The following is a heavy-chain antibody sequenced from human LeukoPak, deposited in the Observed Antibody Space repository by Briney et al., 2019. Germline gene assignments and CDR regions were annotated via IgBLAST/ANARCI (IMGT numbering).Heavy chain of an antibody. D-gene: IGHD3/OR15-3a*01. CDR2: ISYDGSNK. V-gene: IGHV3-30-3*01. J-gene: IGHJ4*02. CDR3: TRDRRGLGVDY. CDR1: GFTFSSYA. Sequence: GGSLRLSCAASGFTFSSYAMHWVRQAPGKGLEWVAVISYDGSNKYYADSVKGRFTISRDNSKNTLYLQMNSLRAEDTAVYYCTRDRRGLGVDYWGQGTLVTVSS.